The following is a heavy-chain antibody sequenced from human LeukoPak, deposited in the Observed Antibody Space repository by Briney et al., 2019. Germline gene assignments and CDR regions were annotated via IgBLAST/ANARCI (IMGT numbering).Heavy chain of an antibody. CDR2: IYYSGST. CDR1: GGSISSYY. V-gene: IGHV4-59*01. Sequence: KTSETLSLTCTVSGGSISSYYWSWIRQPPGKGLEWIGYIYYSGSTNYNPSLKSRVTISVDTSKNQFSLKPSSVTAADTAVYYCARDQSGSYLGYWGQGTLVTVSS. J-gene: IGHJ4*02. CDR3: ARDQSGSYLGY. D-gene: IGHD1-26*01.